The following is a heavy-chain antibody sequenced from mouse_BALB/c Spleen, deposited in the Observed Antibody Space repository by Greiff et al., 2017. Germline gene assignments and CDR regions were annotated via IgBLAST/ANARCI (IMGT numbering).Heavy chain of an antibody. D-gene: IGHD1-1*01. CDR3: TRPYYYGSSFYYAMDY. CDR2: INPSNGGT. J-gene: IGHJ4*01. Sequence: QVHVKQSGAELVKPGASVKLSCKASGYTFTSYYMYWVKQRPGQGLEWIGGINPSNGGTNFNEKFKSKATLTVDKSSSTAYMQLSSLTSEDSAVYYCTRPYYYGSSFYYAMDYWGQGTSVTVSS. CDR1: GYTFTSYY. V-gene: IGHV1S81*02.